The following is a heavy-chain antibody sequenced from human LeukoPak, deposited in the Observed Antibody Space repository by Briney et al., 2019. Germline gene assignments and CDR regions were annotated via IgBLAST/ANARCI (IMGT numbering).Heavy chain of an antibody. J-gene: IGHJ3*02. CDR2: IYYSGST. CDR1: GGSISSYY. V-gene: IGHV4-59*01. D-gene: IGHD2-2*01. CDR3: ARDCSSTSCYRI. Sequence: SETLSLTCTVSGGSISSYYWSWIRQPPGKGLEWIGYIYYSGSTNYNPSLKSRVTISVDTSKNQFSLKLSSVTAADTAVYYCARDCSSTSCYRIWGQGTMVTVSS.